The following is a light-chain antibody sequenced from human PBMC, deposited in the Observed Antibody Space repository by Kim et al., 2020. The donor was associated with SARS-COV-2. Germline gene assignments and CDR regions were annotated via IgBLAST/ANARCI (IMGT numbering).Light chain of an antibody. Sequence: ATINCKSSQSVLYSSNNKNYLSWYQQKPGQPPKLLIYWASTRESGVPDRFSGSGSGTDFTLTISSLQAEDVAVYYCQQYYSTPRTFGQGTKVEIK. CDR3: QQYYSTPRT. CDR1: QSVLYSSNNKNY. J-gene: IGKJ1*01. CDR2: WAS. V-gene: IGKV4-1*01.